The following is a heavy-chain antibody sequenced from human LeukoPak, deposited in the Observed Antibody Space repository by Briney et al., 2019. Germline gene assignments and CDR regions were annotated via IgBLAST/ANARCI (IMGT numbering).Heavy chain of an antibody. CDR2: IGAYNGNT. D-gene: IGHD3-3*01. CDR1: GYTFTSYG. J-gene: IGHJ4*02. V-gene: IGHV1-18*01. Sequence: GASVKVSCKASGYTFTSYGISWVRQAPGQGLEWMGWIGAYNGNTNYAQKLQGRVTMTTDTSTSTAYMELRSLRSDDTAVYYCARDLFWSGHSSSGYWGQGTLVTVSS. CDR3: ARDLFWSGHSSSGY.